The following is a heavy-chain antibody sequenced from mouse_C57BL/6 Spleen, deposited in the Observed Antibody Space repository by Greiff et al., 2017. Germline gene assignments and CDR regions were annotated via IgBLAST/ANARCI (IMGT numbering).Heavy chain of an antibody. Sequence: QVQLKQSGAELVKPGASVKISCKASGYAFSSYWMNWVKQRPGKGLEGIGQIYPGDGDTNYNGKFKGKATLTADKSSSTAYMQLSSLTSEDSAVYFCARRELRYAMDYWGQGTSVTVSS. V-gene: IGHV1-80*01. D-gene: IGHD6-1*01. CDR2: IYPGDGDT. J-gene: IGHJ4*01. CDR1: GYAFSSYW. CDR3: ARRELRYAMDY.